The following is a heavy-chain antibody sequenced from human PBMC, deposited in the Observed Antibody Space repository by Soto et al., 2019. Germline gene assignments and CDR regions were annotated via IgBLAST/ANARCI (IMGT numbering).Heavy chain of an antibody. Sequence: PSETLSLTCTVSGGSISSSSYYWGWIRQPPGKGLEWIGSIYYSGSTYYNPSLKSRVTISVDTSKNQFSLKLSSVTAADTAVYYCAVSPPKNYYYYYVMDVWGQGTTVTVSS. CDR2: IYYSGST. V-gene: IGHV4-39*01. J-gene: IGHJ6*02. CDR1: GGSISSSSYY. CDR3: AVSPPKNYYYYYVMDV.